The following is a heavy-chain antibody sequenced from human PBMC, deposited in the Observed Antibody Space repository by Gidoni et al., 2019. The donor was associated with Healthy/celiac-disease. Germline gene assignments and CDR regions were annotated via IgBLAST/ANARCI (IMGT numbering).Heavy chain of an antibody. D-gene: IGHD3-10*01. CDR2: MNPNSGNT. CDR1: GYTFTSYD. Sequence: QLQLVQSVAKVKKTGASVKVSCKASGYTFTSYDLNWVRQATGQGLEWMGWMNPNSGNTGYAQKVQRRGTMTRNTSISTAYMELSSLRAEDTAVYYCARGPMGRGLDYWGQGTLVTVSS. CDR3: ARGPMGRGLDY. V-gene: IGHV1-8*01. J-gene: IGHJ4*02.